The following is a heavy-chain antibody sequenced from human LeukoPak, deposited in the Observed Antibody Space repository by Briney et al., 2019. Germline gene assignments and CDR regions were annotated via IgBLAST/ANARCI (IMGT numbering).Heavy chain of an antibody. CDR2: IYYSGST. V-gene: IGHV4-59*01. D-gene: IGHD6-19*01. J-gene: IGHJ6*02. Sequence: SETLSLTCTVSVGSISSYYWRWIRQPPGKGQEWIGYIYYSGSTNYNPSLKGRVTISVDTSKNQFSLKLSSVTAADTAVYYCARAGGWYLYYYGMDVWGQGTTVTVSS. CDR3: ARAGGWYLYYYGMDV. CDR1: VGSISSYY.